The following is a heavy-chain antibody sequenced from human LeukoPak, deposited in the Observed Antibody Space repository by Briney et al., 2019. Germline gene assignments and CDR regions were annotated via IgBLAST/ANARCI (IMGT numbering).Heavy chain of an antibody. CDR3: AKSGGYGLIDY. J-gene: IGHJ4*02. Sequence: SETLSLTCTVSGGSITSTSYYWGWIRQPPGKGLEWIGSIYYSGSTYYNESLESRVTISIDTSKNQFSLKLNSVTAADTAMYYCAKSGGYGLIDYWGQGTLVTVSS. CDR1: GGSITSTSYY. V-gene: IGHV4-39*01. CDR2: IYYSGST. D-gene: IGHD1-26*01.